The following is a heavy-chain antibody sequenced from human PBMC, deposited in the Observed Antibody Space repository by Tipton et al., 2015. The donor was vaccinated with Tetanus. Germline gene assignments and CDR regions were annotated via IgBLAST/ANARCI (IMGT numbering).Heavy chain of an antibody. J-gene: IGHJ4*02. D-gene: IGHD6-19*01. CDR2: MYSGGDT. CDR3: VRDGGSSGWLAY. Sequence: SLRLSCTASGFSFGDYAMSWVRQAPGKGLEWVSVMYSGGDTYYVDSVKGRFSISRDNAKNTLYLQMNSLRVEDTAVYYCVRDGGSSGWLAYWGQGTLVTVSS. V-gene: IGHV3-53*01. CDR1: GFSFGDYA.